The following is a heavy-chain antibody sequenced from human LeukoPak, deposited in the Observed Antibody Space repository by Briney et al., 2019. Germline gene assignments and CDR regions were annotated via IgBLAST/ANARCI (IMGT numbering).Heavy chain of an antibody. V-gene: IGHV3-21*04. D-gene: IGHD3-9*01. Sequence: PGGSLRLSCAASGFTFGSYSMNWVRQAPGKGLEWVSSISSSSSYIYYADSVKGRFTISRDNSKNSLYLQMNSLTTEDTALYYCAKAFVSFGRYFDWLFDYWGQGTLVTVSS. J-gene: IGHJ4*02. CDR3: AKAFVSFGRYFDWLFDY. CDR1: GFTFGSYS. CDR2: ISSSSSYI.